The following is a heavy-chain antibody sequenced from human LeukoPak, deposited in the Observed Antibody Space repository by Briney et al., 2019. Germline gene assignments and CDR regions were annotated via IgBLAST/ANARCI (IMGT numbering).Heavy chain of an antibody. CDR2: INWNGGST. CDR1: GFTFDDYG. V-gene: IGHV3-20*04. D-gene: IGHD1-26*01. J-gene: IGHJ4*02. Sequence: GGSLRLSCAASGFTFDDYGMSWVRQAPGKGLEWVSGINWNGGSTGYADSVKGRFTISRDNAKNSLYLQMNSLRAEDTALYYCAKSGSYASFLDYWGQGTLVTVSS. CDR3: AKSGSYASFLDY.